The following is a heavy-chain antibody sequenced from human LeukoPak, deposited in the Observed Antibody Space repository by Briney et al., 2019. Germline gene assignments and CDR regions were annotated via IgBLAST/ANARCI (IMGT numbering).Heavy chain of an antibody. J-gene: IGHJ5*02. CDR1: GGTFSSYA. Sequence: GASVKVSCKASGGTFSSYAISWVRQAPGQGLEWMGGIIPIFGTANYAQKFQGRVTITADESTSTAYMELSSLRSEDTAEYYCAGSYSYGYEYWFDPWGQGTLVTVSS. D-gene: IGHD5-18*01. CDR3: AGSYSYGYEYWFDP. V-gene: IGHV1-69*13. CDR2: IIPIFGTA.